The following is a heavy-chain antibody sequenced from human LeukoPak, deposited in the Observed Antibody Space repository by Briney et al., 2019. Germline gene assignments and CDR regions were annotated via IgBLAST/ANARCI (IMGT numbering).Heavy chain of an antibody. CDR1: GYTFTGYY. J-gene: IGHJ3*02. D-gene: IGHD6-19*01. V-gene: IGHV1-18*04. Sequence: ASVKVSCKASGYTFTGYYMHWVRQAPGHGLEWMGWISAYNGNTNYAQKLQGRVTMTTDTSTSTAYMELRSLRSDGTAVYYCASGIAVARAFDIWGQGTMVTVSS. CDR2: ISAYNGNT. CDR3: ASGIAVARAFDI.